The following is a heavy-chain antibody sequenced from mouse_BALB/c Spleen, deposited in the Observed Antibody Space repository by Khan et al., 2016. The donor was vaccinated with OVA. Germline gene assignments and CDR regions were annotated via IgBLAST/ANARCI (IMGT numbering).Heavy chain of an antibody. CDR1: GFTFSNYG. CDR2: ISSGDTT. Sequence: EVELVESGGGLVKPGGSLKLSCAASGFTFSNYGVSWVRQTPEKRLEWVASISSGDTTYYPDSVKGRFTISRDIARNILYLQMSSLRSEDTAMYYWARDYWFAYWGQGTLVTVSA. J-gene: IGHJ3*01. CDR3: ARDYWFAY. V-gene: IGHV5-6-5*01.